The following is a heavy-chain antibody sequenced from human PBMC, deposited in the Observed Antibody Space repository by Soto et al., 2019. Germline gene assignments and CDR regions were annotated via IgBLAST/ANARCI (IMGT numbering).Heavy chain of an antibody. Sequence: GGSLRLSCAASGFTFSSYGMHWVRQAPGKGLEWVAVIWYDGSNKYYADSVKGRFTISRDNSKNTLYLQMNSLRAEDTAVYYCARDDGLESSSWYLSYWGQGTLVTVSS. D-gene: IGHD6-13*01. CDR3: ARDDGLESSSWYLSY. CDR1: GFTFSSYG. V-gene: IGHV3-33*01. J-gene: IGHJ4*02. CDR2: IWYDGSNK.